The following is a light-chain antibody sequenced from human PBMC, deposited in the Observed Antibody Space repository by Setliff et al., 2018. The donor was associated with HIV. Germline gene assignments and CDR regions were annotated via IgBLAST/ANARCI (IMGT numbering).Light chain of an antibody. Sequence: QSVLTQPASVSGSPGQSITISCTGTSSDIGRYNLVSWYQQYPGKAPKLMIYQATKRPSGVSNRFSGSKSGNTASLTISGLQAEDEADYYCCSNTGSNTYVFGSGTKVTVL. CDR1: SSDIGRYNL. J-gene: IGLJ1*01. V-gene: IGLV2-23*01. CDR3: CSNTGSNTYV. CDR2: QAT.